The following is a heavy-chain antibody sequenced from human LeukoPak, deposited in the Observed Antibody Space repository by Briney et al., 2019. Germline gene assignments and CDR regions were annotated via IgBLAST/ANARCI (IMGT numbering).Heavy chain of an antibody. D-gene: IGHD3-22*01. CDR3: ARDTGDDSSGYYSGDY. J-gene: IGHJ4*02. CDR1: GGTFSSYA. V-gene: IGHV1-69*05. CDR2: IIPIFGTA. Sequence: SVKVSCKASGGTFSSYAISWVRQAPGQGLEWMGGIIPIFGTANYAQKFQGRVTITTDESTSTAYMGLSSLRSEDTAVYYCARDTGDDSSGYYSGDYWSQGTLVTVSS.